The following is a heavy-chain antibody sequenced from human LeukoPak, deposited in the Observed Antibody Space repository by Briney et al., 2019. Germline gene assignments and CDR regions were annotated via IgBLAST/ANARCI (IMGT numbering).Heavy chain of an antibody. CDR3: GRLMAGLD. V-gene: IGHV4-4*02. D-gene: IGHD6-19*01. J-gene: IGHJ4*02. CDR2: IYHSGAT. Sequence: SETLSLTCAVSGDSVTSSNWWSWVRQPPGKGLEWIGEIYHSGATNYNPSLKSRVTISLDKSKDQLSLKLNSVTAADTAVYYCGRLMAGLDWGQGTLVTVSS. CDR1: GDSVTSSNW.